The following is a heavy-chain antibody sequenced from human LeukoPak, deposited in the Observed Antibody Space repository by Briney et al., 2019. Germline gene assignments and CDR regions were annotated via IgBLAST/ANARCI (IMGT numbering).Heavy chain of an antibody. Sequence: GGSLRLSCAASGILFSNTAMNWARQSPGRGLEWVSAISGGGGSAFYADSVKGRFTISRDNSKNILYLQMNSLTADDTAVYYCGKDGGQYSSGPEFDPRGQGALVTVSS. CDR2: ISGGGGSA. J-gene: IGHJ5*02. CDR1: GILFSNTA. CDR3: GKDGGQYSSGPEFDP. D-gene: IGHD6-19*01. V-gene: IGHV3-23*01.